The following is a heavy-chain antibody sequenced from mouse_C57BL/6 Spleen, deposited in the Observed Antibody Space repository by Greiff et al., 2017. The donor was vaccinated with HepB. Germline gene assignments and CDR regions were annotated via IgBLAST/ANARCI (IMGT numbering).Heavy chain of an antibody. CDR3: ARGGGSSYEGYYFDY. V-gene: IGHV1-54*01. CDR2: INPGSGGT. J-gene: IGHJ2*01. Sequence: QVQLQQSGAELVRPGTSVKVSCKASGYAFTNYLIEWVKQRPGQGLEWIGVINPGSGGTNYNEKFKGKATLTADKSSSTAYMQLSSLTSEDSAVYCCARGGGSSYEGYYFDYWGQGTTLTVSS. D-gene: IGHD1-1*01. CDR1: GYAFTNYL.